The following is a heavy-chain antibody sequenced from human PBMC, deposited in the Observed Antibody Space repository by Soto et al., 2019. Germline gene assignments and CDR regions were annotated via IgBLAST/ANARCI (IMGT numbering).Heavy chain of an antibody. D-gene: IGHD6-6*01. Sequence: PWATLGITWAVYGGSFSGYYWSWIRQPPGKGLEWIGEINHSGSTNYNPSLKSRVTISVDTSKNQFSLKLSSVTAADTAVYYCAREAPSEYSSSGFDYWGQGTLVTVSS. CDR2: INHSGST. V-gene: IGHV4-34*01. CDR1: GGSFSGYY. CDR3: AREAPSEYSSSGFDY. J-gene: IGHJ4*02.